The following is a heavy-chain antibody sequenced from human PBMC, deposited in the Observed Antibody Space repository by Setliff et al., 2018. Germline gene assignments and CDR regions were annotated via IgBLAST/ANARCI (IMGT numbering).Heavy chain of an antibody. J-gene: IGHJ4*02. CDR1: GFTFSSYW. CDR3: VRDNWGSDY. Sequence: LRLSCAASGFTFSSYWMHWVRQAPGKGLMWVSRIKNDGSGTNYADSVKGRFTISRDNANNTLYLQMNSLRAEDTAVYYCVRDNWGSDYWGQGTLVTVSS. V-gene: IGHV3-74*01. CDR2: IKNDGSGT. D-gene: IGHD7-27*01.